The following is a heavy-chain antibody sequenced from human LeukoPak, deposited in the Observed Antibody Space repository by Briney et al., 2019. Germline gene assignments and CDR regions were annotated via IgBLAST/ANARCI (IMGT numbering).Heavy chain of an antibody. CDR2: IKQDGSEK. J-gene: IGHJ4*02. CDR3: ARVYGGGDCYSGGDY. Sequence: GGALRLTCAASGFTFSSYWLSWVRQAPAKEREGVANIKQDGSEKYYVDSVKDRFTISRDNAKNSRYLQMKSRRAEDAAVYYCARVYGGGDCYSGGDYWGQGTLVTVSS. V-gene: IGHV3-7*01. D-gene: IGHD2-21*02. CDR1: GFTFSSYW.